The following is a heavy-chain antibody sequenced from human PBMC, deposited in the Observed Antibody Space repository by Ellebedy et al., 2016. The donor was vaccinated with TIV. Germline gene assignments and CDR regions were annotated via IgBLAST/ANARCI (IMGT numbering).Heavy chain of an antibody. V-gene: IGHV4-59*01. CDR3: ARSRMVRGVTVIRRYYMDV. CDR2: IYYSGST. J-gene: IGHJ6*03. CDR1: GGSISSYY. Sequence: MPSETLSLTCTVSGGSISSYYWSWIRQPPGKGLEWIGYIYYSGSTNYNPSLKSRVTISVDTSKNQFSLKLSSVTAANTAVYSCARSRMVRGVTVIRRYYMDVWGKGTTVTVSS. D-gene: IGHD3-10*01.